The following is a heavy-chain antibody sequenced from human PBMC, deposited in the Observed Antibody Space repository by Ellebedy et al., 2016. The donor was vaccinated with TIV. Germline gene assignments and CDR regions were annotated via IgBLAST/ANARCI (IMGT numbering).Heavy chain of an antibody. J-gene: IGHJ4*02. V-gene: IGHV3-23*01. D-gene: IGHD3-10*01. CDR3: AVPGSNHFPAPFDF. CDR2: ISGITVTT. CDR1: GFTFSDYA. Sequence: GESLKISXAASGFTFSDYAMDWVRQAPGKGLEWVSGISGITVTTYYADSVKGRFTISRDNAKSALYLQMNSLRAEDTAVYYCAVPGSNHFPAPFDFWGQGTLVTVSS.